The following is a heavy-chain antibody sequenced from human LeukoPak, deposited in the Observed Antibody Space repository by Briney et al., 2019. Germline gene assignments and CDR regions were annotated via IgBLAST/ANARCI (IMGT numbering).Heavy chain of an antibody. D-gene: IGHD3-10*01. J-gene: IGHJ4*02. Sequence: GGSLRLSCAASGFVFSSYGMHWVRQAPGKGLEWVAIMRYDGSDKYYGDSVKGRFTISRDNSKNKLDLQMNSLRAEDAAVYYCAKSGIERELLEYWGQGTLVTVSS. CDR2: MRYDGSDK. CDR1: GFVFSSYG. CDR3: AKSGIERELLEY. V-gene: IGHV3-30*02.